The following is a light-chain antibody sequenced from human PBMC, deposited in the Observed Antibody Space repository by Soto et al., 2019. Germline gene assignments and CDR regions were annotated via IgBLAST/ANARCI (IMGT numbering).Light chain of an antibody. Sequence: SALTQPASVSGSRGQSITISCTGTSSDVGSYNLVSWYQQHPGKAPKLMIYEGSKRPSGVSNRFSGSKSGNTASLTISGLQAEDEADYYCCSYAGSSTPYVFGTGTKVTVL. J-gene: IGLJ1*01. CDR3: CSYAGSSTPYV. CDR2: EGS. V-gene: IGLV2-23*01. CDR1: SSDVGSYNL.